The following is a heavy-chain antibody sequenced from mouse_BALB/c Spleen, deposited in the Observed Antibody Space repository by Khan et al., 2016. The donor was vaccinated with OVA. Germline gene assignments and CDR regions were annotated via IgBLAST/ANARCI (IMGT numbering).Heavy chain of an antibody. CDR1: GYTFTSYG. D-gene: IGHD1-1*01. CDR3: ARGELFGYFAY. V-gene: IGHV1S12*01. J-gene: IGHJ3*01. CDR2: IYPDDGST. Sequence: VQLLESGPELVKPGASVKISCKASGYTFTSYGMHWVKQRPGQGLEWIGYIYPDDGSTKYNEKFKGKATLTTDKSSSTAYMQLSSLTSEDSAVYYCARGELFGYFAYWGQGTMVTVSA.